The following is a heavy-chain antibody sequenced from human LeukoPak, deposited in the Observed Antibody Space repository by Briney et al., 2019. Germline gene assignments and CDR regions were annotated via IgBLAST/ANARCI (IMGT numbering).Heavy chain of an antibody. J-gene: IGHJ4*02. CDR2: INPSGGST. CDR3: ARSLQNQGYFDY. CDR1: GYTFTSYY. D-gene: IGHD4-11*01. V-gene: IGHV1-46*01. Sequence: ASVKVSCKASGYTFTSYYMHWVRQAPGQGLEWMGIINPSGGSTSYAQKFQGRVTMTRDMSTSTVYMGLSSLRSEDTAVYYCARSLQNQGYFDYWGQGTLVTVSS.